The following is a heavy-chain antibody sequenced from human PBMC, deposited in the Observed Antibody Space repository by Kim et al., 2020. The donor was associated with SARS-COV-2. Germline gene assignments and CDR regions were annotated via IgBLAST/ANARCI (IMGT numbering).Heavy chain of an antibody. CDR1: GFTFSSYG. CDR3: AKDFSNYGALYYFDY. J-gene: IGHJ4*02. CDR2: ISYDGSNK. D-gene: IGHD3-10*01. V-gene: IGHV3-30*18. Sequence: GGSLRLSCAASGFTFSSYGMHWVRQAPGKGLEWVAVISYDGSNKYYADSVKGRFTISRDNSKNTLYLQMNSLRAEDTAVYYCAKDFSNYGALYYFDYWGQGTLVTVSS.